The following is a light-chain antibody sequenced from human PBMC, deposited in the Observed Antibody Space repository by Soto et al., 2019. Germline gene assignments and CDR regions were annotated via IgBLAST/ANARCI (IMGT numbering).Light chain of an antibody. CDR2: EVS. CDR3: SSYTISSTVL. Sequence: QSALTQPASVSGSPGQSITISCTGTSSDVGTYKYVSWYQQHPGKAPKVLIYEVSNRPSGVSSRFSGSKSGNTASLTISGLQVEDEADYYCSSYTISSTVLFGGGTQLTVL. J-gene: IGLJ2*01. V-gene: IGLV2-14*01. CDR1: SSDVGTYKY.